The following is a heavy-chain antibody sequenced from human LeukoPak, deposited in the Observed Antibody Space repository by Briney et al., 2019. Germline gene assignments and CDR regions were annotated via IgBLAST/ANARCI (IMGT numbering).Heavy chain of an antibody. D-gene: IGHD4-23*01. V-gene: IGHV4-59*08. CDR1: GFTFNNYA. CDR2: IYYRGST. J-gene: IGHJ3*02. CDR3: ARLERHTVVTRGAFDI. Sequence: KSGGSLRLSCAASGFTFNNYAMSWVRQAPGKGLEWIGNIYYRGSTNYNPSLKSRVTISIDTSKNQFSLKLSSVTAADTAVYFCARLERHTVVTRGAFDIWGQGTMVTVSS.